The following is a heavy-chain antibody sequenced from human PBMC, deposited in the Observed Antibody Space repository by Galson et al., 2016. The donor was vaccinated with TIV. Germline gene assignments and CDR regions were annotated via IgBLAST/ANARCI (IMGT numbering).Heavy chain of an antibody. CDR1: GFAVSSNQ. V-gene: IGHV3-53*01. CDR3: ARVQESLAAVEAFDV. J-gene: IGHJ3*01. CDR2: IYSGGTP. Sequence: SLRLSCAASGFAVSSNQMNWVRQAPGKGLEWVSTIYSGGTPEYADSVKGRFITSRDTLKNTVALQMNTLRTEETAVYFCARVQESLAAVEAFDVWGQGTLVTVSS. D-gene: IGHD2-15*01.